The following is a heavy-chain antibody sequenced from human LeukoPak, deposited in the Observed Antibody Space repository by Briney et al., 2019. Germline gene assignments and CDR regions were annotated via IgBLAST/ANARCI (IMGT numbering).Heavy chain of an antibody. J-gene: IGHJ4*02. V-gene: IGHV4-39*07. CDR2: IYYSGTT. D-gene: IGHD3-22*01. Sequence: SETLSLTCTVSGASISSSSYYWGWIRQPPGKGLEWIGSIYYSGTTYKNPSLKSRVTISVDTSKNQFSLRLSSVTAADTAVYYCAGQTSITMIVVVPGHWGQGTLVTVSS. CDR1: GASISSSSYY. CDR3: AGQTSITMIVVVPGH.